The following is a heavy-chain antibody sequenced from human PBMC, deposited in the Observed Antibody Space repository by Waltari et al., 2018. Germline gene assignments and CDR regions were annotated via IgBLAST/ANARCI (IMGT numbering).Heavy chain of an antibody. V-gene: IGHV4-59*08. J-gene: IGHJ4*02. Sequence: QVQLQESGPGLVKPSETLSLTCTVSGGSISSYYWSWIRQPPGKGLEWIGYIYYSGSTNYNPSLKIRVTISVDTSKNQFSLKLSSVTAADTAVYYCARRLAPAATFDYWGQGTLVTVSS. CDR1: GGSISSYY. D-gene: IGHD2-2*01. CDR3: ARRLAPAATFDY. CDR2: IYYSGST.